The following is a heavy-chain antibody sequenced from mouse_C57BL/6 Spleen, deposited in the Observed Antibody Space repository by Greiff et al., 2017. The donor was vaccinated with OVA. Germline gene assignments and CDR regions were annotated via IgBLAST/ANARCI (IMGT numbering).Heavy chain of an antibody. CDR2: IYPGDGDT. CDR3: AGGSNYFDY. CDR1: GYAFSSSW. D-gene: IGHD1-1*02. Sequence: VQLKESGPELVKPGASVKISCKASGYAFSSSWMNWVKQRPGKGLEWIGRIYPGDGDTNYNGKFKGKATLTADKSSSTAYMQLSSLTSEDSAVYFCAGGSNYFDYWGQGTTLTVSS. V-gene: IGHV1-82*01. J-gene: IGHJ2*01.